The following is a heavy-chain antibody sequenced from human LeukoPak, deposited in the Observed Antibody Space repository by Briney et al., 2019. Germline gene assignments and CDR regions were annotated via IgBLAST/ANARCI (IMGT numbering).Heavy chain of an antibody. D-gene: IGHD1-1*01. CDR2: IWYDGSNK. CDR1: GFIFSSYG. Sequence: GGSLRLSCAESGFIFSSYGMHWVRQAPDKGLEWVAVIWYDGSNKYYADSVKGRLTISRDNSKNTLYLQMNSLRAEDTAVYFCARDHGYNWSDGGGLDCWGQGTLFTVSS. V-gene: IGHV3-33*01. CDR3: ARDHGYNWSDGGGLDC. J-gene: IGHJ4*02.